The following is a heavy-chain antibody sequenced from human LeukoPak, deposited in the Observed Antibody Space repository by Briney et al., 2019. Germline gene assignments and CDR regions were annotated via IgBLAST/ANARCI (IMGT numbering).Heavy chain of an antibody. J-gene: IGHJ6*03. CDR3: ARMGYSSSPYYYYYYMDV. V-gene: IGHV1-8*02. Sequence: ASVKVSCKASGYTFTGYYMHWVRQAPGQGLEWMGRINPNSGNTGYAQKFQGRVTMTRNTSISTAYMELSSLRSEDTAVYYCARMGYSSSPYYYYYYMDVWGKGTTVTVSS. CDR1: GYTFTGYY. D-gene: IGHD6-6*01. CDR2: INPNSGNT.